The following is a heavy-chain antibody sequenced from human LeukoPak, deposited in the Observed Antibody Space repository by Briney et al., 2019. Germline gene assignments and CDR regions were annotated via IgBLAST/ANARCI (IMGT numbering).Heavy chain of an antibody. Sequence: PSETLSPTCTVSGGSISSYYWSWIRQPPGKGLEWIGYIYYSGSTNYNPSLKSRVTISVDTSKNQFSLKLSSVTAADTAVYYCARHPGHNWFDPWGQGTLVTVSS. CDR1: GGSISSYY. V-gene: IGHV4-59*08. CDR2: IYYSGST. CDR3: ARHPGHNWFDP. D-gene: IGHD3-10*01. J-gene: IGHJ5*02.